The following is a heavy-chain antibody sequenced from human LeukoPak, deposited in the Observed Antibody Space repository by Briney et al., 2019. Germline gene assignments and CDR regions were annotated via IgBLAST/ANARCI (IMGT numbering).Heavy chain of an antibody. CDR1: GYTFSDYY. J-gene: IGHJ4*01. V-gene: IGHV1-2*02. CDR2: INPNSGGT. CDR3: ARGGVRTAASSLGY. Sequence: GASVKVSCKASGYTFSDYYLHWVRQAPGQGLEWMGWINPNSGGTNFAQKFRGRVTMTRDTSITTAYMELTRLKSDDTAVYNCARGGVRTAASSLGYWGQGTLVTVSS. D-gene: IGHD6-13*01.